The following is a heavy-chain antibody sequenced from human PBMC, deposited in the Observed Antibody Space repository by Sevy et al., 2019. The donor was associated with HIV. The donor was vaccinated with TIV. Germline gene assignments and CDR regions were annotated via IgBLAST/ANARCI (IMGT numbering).Heavy chain of an antibody. J-gene: IGHJ6*02. V-gene: IGHV3-48*02. CDR3: ARVGDYGGNSPYYYYYGMDV. Sequence: GGSLRLSCAASGFTFSSYSMNWVRQAPGKGLEWVSYISSSSSTIYYADSVKGGLTISRDNAKNSLYLQMNSLRDEDTAVYYCARVGDYGGNSPYYYYYGMDVWGQGTTVTVSS. CDR2: ISSSSSTI. D-gene: IGHD4-17*01. CDR1: GFTFSSYS.